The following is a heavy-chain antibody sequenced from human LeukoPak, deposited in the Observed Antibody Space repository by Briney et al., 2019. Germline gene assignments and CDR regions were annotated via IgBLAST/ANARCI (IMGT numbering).Heavy chain of an antibody. CDR3: ARADGDYGSYYYYYMDV. D-gene: IGHD4-17*01. CDR1: GGSISSYY. V-gene: IGHV4-4*07. J-gene: IGHJ6*03. Sequence: PSETLSLTCTVSGGSISSYYWSWIRQPAGKGLEWIGRIYTSGSTNYNPSLKSRVTMSVYTSKNQFSLKLSSVTAADTAVYYCARADGDYGSYYYYYMDVWGKGTTVTVSS. CDR2: IYTSGST.